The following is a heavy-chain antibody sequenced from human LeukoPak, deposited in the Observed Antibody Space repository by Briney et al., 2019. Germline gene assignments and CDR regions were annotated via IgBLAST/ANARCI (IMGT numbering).Heavy chain of an antibody. CDR3: ARDYKYAFDN. Sequence: GGSLRLSCAASGFTFSVYSMNWVRQAPGKGLERISYIGIDSGNTNYADSVKGRFTISGDKAKNSLYLQMNSLRVEDTAVYYCARDYKYAFDNWGQGTVVSVPS. V-gene: IGHV3-48*01. CDR1: GFTFSVYS. D-gene: IGHD5-24*01. J-gene: IGHJ4*02. CDR2: IGIDSGNT.